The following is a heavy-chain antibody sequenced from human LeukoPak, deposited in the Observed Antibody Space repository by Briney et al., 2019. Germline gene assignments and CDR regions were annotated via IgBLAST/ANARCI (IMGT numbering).Heavy chain of an antibody. CDR3: ARHGVTTPRRYFDY. CDR2: IYTSGST. V-gene: IGHV4-4*07. J-gene: IGHJ4*02. D-gene: IGHD4-17*01. CDR1: GGSISSYQ. Sequence: SETLSLTCTVSGGSISSYQWSWIRQPAGKGLEWIGRIYTSGSTTYNPSLESRVTISVDTSKNQFSLKLTSVTAADTAIYYCARHGVTTPRRYFDYWGQGTLVTVSS.